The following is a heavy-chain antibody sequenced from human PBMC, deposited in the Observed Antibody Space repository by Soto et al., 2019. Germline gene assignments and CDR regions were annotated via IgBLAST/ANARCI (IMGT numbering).Heavy chain of an antibody. D-gene: IGHD3-22*01. V-gene: IGHV5-51*01. CDR1: EFSFTTYW. CDR2: IYPDDSRT. J-gene: IGHJ4*02. CDR3: ARRDSSGYYGTVDY. Sequence: PGESLKISCKGSEFSFTTYWIAWVRQMPGEGLKWMGIIYPDDSRTTYSPSFQGQVTISADKSISTAYLQWSSLKASDTAMYYCARRDSSGYYGTVDYWGQGTLVTVSS.